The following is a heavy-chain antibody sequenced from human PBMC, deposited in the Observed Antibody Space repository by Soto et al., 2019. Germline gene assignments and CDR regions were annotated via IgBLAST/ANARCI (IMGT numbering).Heavy chain of an antibody. J-gene: IGHJ3*02. D-gene: IGHD6-13*01. CDR2: IYYSGST. CDR3: ARSRGDSSSWSSAFDI. V-gene: IGHV4-31*03. Sequence: SETLSLTCTVSGGSISSGGYYWSWIRQHPGKGLEWIGYIYYSGSTYYNPSLKSRVTISVDTSKNQFSLKLSSVTAADTAVYYCARSRGDSSSWSSAFDIWGQGTMVTV. CDR1: GGSISSGGYY.